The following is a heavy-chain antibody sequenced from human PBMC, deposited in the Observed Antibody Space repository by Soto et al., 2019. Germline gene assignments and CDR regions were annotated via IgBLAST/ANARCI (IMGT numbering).Heavy chain of an antibody. CDR1: GGSFSGYY. D-gene: IGHD2-2*01. V-gene: IGHV4-34*01. CDR3: AREIVVVPAARRRSHYYMDV. CDR2: INHSGST. Sequence: PSETLSLTCAVYGGSFSGYYWSWIRQPPGKGLEWIGEINHSGSTNYNPSLKSRVTISVDTSKNQFSLKLSSVTAADTAVYYCAREIVVVPAARRRSHYYMDVWGKGTTVTVSS. J-gene: IGHJ6*03.